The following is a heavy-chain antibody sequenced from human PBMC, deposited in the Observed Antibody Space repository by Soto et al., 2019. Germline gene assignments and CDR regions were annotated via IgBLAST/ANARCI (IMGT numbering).Heavy chain of an antibody. CDR1: GGSISSGGYY. CDR3: ARSSGYSSGWYDPNRVFDP. D-gene: IGHD6-19*01. V-gene: IGHV4-61*08. J-gene: IGHJ5*02. CDR2: IYYSGST. Sequence: SETLSLTCTVAGGSISSGGYYWSWIRQHPGKGLEWIGYIYYSGSTNYNPSLKSRVTISVDTSKNQFSLKLSSVTAADTAVYYCARSSGYSSGWYDPNRVFDPWGQGTLVTVSS.